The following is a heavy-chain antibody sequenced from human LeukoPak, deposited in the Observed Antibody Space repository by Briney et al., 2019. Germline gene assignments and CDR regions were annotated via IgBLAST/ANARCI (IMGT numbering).Heavy chain of an antibody. CDR1: GFTFSSYW. D-gene: IGHD3-10*01. CDR3: AKDDRLSSGYGSSDY. V-gene: IGHV3-23*01. Sequence: GGSLRLSCAASGFTFSSYWMSWVRQAPGKGLECVSTISGSGGTTYYADSVKGRFTISRDSSKNTLYLQMNSLRAEDTAVYYCAKDDRLSSGYGSSDYWGQGTLVTVSS. CDR2: ISGSGGTT. J-gene: IGHJ4*02.